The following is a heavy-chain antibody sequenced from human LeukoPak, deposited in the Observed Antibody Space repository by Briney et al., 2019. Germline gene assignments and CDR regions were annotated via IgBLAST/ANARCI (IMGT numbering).Heavy chain of an antibody. Sequence: GGSLRLSCVASGLTFSTYSMNWVRQAPGKGLEWVSYSSSSSSTIHYADSVKGRLTISRDKSRNTLFLQMNSLRPEDTAVYYCAKDHFSTSYYGKDFDYWGQGTLVTVSS. CDR2: SSSSSSTI. CDR1: GLTFSTYS. D-gene: IGHD2-2*01. V-gene: IGHV3-48*01. J-gene: IGHJ4*02. CDR3: AKDHFSTSYYGKDFDY.